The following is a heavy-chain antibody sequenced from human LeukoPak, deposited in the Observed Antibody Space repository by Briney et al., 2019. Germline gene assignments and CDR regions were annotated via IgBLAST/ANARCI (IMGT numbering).Heavy chain of an antibody. CDR3: ARALSSGWYWYFDL. D-gene: IGHD6-19*01. CDR1: GGSISSYY. V-gene: IGHV4-59*01. J-gene: IGHJ2*01. Sequence: SETLSLTCTVSGGSISSYYWSWIRQPPGKGLEWIGYIYYSGSTNYNPSLKGRVTISVDTSKNQFSLKLSSVTAADTAVYYCARALSSGWYWYFDLWGRGTLVTVSS. CDR2: IYYSGST.